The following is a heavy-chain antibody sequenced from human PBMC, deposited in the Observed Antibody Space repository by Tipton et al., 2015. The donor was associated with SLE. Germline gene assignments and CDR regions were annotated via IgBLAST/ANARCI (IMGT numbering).Heavy chain of an antibody. CDR3: ARVSGSPLGYFDL. V-gene: IGHV4-4*09. J-gene: IGHJ2*01. CDR1: GGSISSYY. Sequence: TLSLTCTVSGGSISSYYWSWIRQPPGKGLEWIGYIYTSGSTNYNPSLKSRVTISVDTSKNQFSLKLSSVTAADTAVYYCARVSGSPLGYFDLWGRGTLVTVSS. D-gene: IGHD3-10*01. CDR2: IYTSGST.